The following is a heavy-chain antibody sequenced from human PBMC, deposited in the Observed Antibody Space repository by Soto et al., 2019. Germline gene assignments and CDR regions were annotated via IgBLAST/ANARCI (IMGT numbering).Heavy chain of an antibody. CDR1: GFSLSTSGVG. CDR3: AHSLIGYYYDSSGSNWFDP. D-gene: IGHD3-22*01. CDR2: IYWDDDK. J-gene: IGHJ5*02. V-gene: IGHV2-5*02. Sequence: SGPTLVNPTQTLTLTCTFSGFSLSTSGVGVGSIPQPPGKALEWLALIYWDDDKRYSPSLKSRLTITRDTSKNQVVLTMTNMDPVDTATYYCAHSLIGYYYDSSGSNWFDPWGQGTLVT.